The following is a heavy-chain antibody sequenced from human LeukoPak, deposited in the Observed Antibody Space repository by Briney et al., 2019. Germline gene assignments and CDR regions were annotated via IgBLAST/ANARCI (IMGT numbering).Heavy chain of an antibody. CDR2: ISGSGGST. V-gene: IGHV3-23*01. CDR1: GFTFSSYT. Sequence: GGSLRLSCAASGFTFSSYTMSWVRQAPGKGLEWVSAISGSGGSTYYADSVKGRFTISRDNSKNTLYLQMNSLRAEDTAVYYCAKAALPYDYGDYCDYWGQGTLVTVSS. D-gene: IGHD4-17*01. J-gene: IGHJ4*02. CDR3: AKAALPYDYGDYCDY.